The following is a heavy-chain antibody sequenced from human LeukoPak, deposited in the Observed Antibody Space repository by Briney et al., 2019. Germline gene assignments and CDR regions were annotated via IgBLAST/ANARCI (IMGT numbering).Heavy chain of an antibody. V-gene: IGHV4-59*01. J-gene: IGHJ5*02. Sequence: SETLSLTCSVSGGXISNYYCSWIRQPPGEGQEWIGFISYTGSTNYNPSLKSRVTVSVDTSKNQFSLKVTSVTAADTAVYYCARTIKSGNYYWFDPWGQGTLVTVSS. CDR3: ARTIKSGNYYWFDP. CDR1: GGXISNYY. CDR2: ISYTGST. D-gene: IGHD1-26*01.